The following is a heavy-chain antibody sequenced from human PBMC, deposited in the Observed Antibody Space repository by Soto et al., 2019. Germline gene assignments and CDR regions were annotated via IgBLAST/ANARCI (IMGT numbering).Heavy chain of an antibody. CDR1: GYTFTSYA. V-gene: IGHV1-3*01. CDR3: AREGDYYGSGSRENWFDP. D-gene: IGHD3-10*01. CDR2: INAGNGNT. J-gene: IGHJ5*02. Sequence: ASVKVSCKASGYTFTSYAMHWVRQAPGQRLEWMGWINAGNGNTKYSQKFQGRVTITRDTSASTAYMELSSLRSEDTAVYYCAREGDYYGSGSRENWFDPWGQGTLVTVSS.